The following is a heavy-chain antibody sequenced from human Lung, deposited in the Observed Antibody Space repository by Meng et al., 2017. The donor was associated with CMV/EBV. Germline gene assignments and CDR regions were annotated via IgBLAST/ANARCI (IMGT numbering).Heavy chain of an antibody. CDR3: ARGRSSSWFDY. J-gene: IGHJ4*02. V-gene: IGHV3-66*02. Sequence: SCAASGFFVSSNYMSWVRQAPGRGLEWVSVLYTGGITYYADSVRGRFTISRDNSKNTVFLQMNSLRPEDTAVYFCARGRSSSWFDYWGQGPLVTVSS. CDR1: GFFVSSNY. CDR2: LYTGGIT. D-gene: IGHD6-13*01.